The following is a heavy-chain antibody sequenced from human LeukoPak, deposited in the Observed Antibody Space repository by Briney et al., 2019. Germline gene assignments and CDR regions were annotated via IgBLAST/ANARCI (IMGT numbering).Heavy chain of an antibody. CDR1: GGSISSSSYY. Sequence: PSETLSLTCTVSGGSISSSSYYWGWIRQPPGKGLEWVSAISGSGGSTYYADSVKGRFTISRDNSKNTLYLQMNSLRAEDTAVYYCARDGGWYKRGLDHYYYYMDVWGKGTTVIVSS. D-gene: IGHD6-19*01. CDR3: ARDGGWYKRGLDHYYYYMDV. V-gene: IGHV3-23*01. CDR2: ISGSGGST. J-gene: IGHJ6*03.